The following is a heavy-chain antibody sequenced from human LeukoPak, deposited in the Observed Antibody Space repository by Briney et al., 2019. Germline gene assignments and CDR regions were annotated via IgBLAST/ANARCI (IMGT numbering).Heavy chain of an antibody. J-gene: IGHJ6*03. V-gene: IGHV4-61*02. CDR1: GGSISSGSYY. CDR2: IYTSGST. Sequence: TLSLTCTVSGGSISSGSYYWSWIRQPGGKGLEWIGRIYTSGSTNYNPSLKSRVTISVDTSKNQFSLKLSSVTAADTAVYYCARDRYYHMDVWGKGTTVTVSS. CDR3: ARDRYYHMDV.